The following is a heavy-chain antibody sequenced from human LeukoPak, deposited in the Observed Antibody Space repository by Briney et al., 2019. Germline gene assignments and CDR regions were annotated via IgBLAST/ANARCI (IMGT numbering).Heavy chain of an antibody. CDR2: ISGDGDNT. CDR1: GFTFSSYS. Sequence: PGGSLRLSCAASGFTFSSYSMNWVRQAPGKGLEWVSAISGDGDNTYYADSAKGRFTISRDNSKNTLYLQMHSLRAEDTAVFFCVRQVGPDYWGQGTLVTVSS. V-gene: IGHV3-23*01. CDR3: VRQVGPDY. J-gene: IGHJ4*02.